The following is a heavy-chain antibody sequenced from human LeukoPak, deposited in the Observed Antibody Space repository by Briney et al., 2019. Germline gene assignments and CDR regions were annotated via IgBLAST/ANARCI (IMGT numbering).Heavy chain of an antibody. J-gene: IGHJ5*02. D-gene: IGHD2-2*01. V-gene: IGHV1-24*01. CDR1: GYTLTELS. CDR2: FDPEDGET. Sequence: ASVKVSCKVSGYTLTELSMHWVRQAPGKGLEWMGGFDPEDGETIYAQKFQGRVTMTEDTSTDTAYTELSSLRSEDTAVYYCATGVGEYQLRGDNWFDPWGQGTLVTVSS. CDR3: ATGVGEYQLRGDNWFDP.